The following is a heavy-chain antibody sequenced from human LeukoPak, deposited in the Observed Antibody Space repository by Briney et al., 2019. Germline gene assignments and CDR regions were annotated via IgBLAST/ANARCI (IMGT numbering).Heavy chain of an antibody. D-gene: IGHD1-1*01. CDR3: ARVGKFTAGY. CDR2: IYYSGST. CDR1: GGSISSYY. J-gene: IGHJ4*02. V-gene: IGHV4-59*12. Sequence: SETLSLTCTVSGGSISSYYWSWIRQPPGKGLEWIGYIYYSGSTNYNPSLKSRVTISADTSKNQFSLKLSSVTAADTAVYYCARVGKFTAGYWGQGTLVTVSS.